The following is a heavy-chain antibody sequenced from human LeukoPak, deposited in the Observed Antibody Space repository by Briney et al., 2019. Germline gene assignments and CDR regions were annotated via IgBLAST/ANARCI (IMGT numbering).Heavy chain of an antibody. CDR2: ISGSGGST. D-gene: IGHD2-15*01. CDR3: AKDLKGPAATPRDY. V-gene: IGHV3-23*01. CDR1: GFTFSTNA. J-gene: IGHJ4*02. Sequence: PGGSLRLSCAASGFTFSTNAMSWVRQAPGKGLEWVSTISGSGGSTYYADSVKGRFTISRDNSKNTLYLQMNSLRAEDTAVYYCAKDLKGPAATPRDYWGQGTLVTVSS.